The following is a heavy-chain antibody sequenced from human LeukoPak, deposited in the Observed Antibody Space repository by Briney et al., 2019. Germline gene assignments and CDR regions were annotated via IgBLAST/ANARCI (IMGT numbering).Heavy chain of an antibody. J-gene: IGHJ4*02. Sequence: PSETLSLTCAVSGYSISSGYYWGWIRQPPGKGLEWIGTFHHPGTTYYNPSLSSRVTISVDTSKNQFSLRLSSVTAADTAVYFCARDPGYTANWNYFDYWGQGALVTVSS. CDR3: ARDPGYTANWNYFDY. V-gene: IGHV4-38-2*02. CDR2: FHHPGTT. CDR1: GYSISSGYY. D-gene: IGHD1-20*01.